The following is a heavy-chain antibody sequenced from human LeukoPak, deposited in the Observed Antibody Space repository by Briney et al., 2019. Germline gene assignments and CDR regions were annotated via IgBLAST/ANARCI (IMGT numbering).Heavy chain of an antibody. CDR1: GGSFSGYY. CDR2: INHSGSA. CDR3: ARGGSTIFGVVIRNWFDP. Sequence: SETLSLTCAVYGGSFSGYYWSWIRQPPGKGLEWIGEINHSGSANYNPSLKSRVTISVDTSKNQFSLKLSSVTAADTAVYYCARGGSTIFGVVIRNWFDPWGQGTLVTVSS. D-gene: IGHD3-3*01. V-gene: IGHV4-34*01. J-gene: IGHJ5*02.